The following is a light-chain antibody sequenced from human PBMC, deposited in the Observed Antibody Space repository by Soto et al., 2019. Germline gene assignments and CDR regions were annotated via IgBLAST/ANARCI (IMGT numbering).Light chain of an antibody. CDR1: QSVSID. CDR2: GAS. V-gene: IGKV3-15*01. Sequence: EIVMTQSPATLSVSPGERATLSCRASQSVSIDLAWYQQTPGQAPRLLIYGASTRATGIPVRFTGSGSGTEFTLTINSLQPDDFATYYCQQYSVYWTFGQGTKVDIK. CDR3: QQYSVYWT. J-gene: IGKJ1*01.